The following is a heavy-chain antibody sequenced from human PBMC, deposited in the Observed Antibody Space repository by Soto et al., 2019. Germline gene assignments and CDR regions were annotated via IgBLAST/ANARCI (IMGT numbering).Heavy chain of an antibody. D-gene: IGHD3-22*01. V-gene: IGHV3-30-3*01. J-gene: IGHJ4*02. Sequence: QVQLVESGGGVVQPGRSLRLSCAASGFTFSSYAMHWVRQAPGKGLEWVAVISYDGSNKYYADSVKGRFTISRDNSKNXLYLQMNSLRAEDTAVYYCARDSSDVDDSSGYYYPWGQGTLVTVSS. CDR3: ARDSSDVDDSSGYYYP. CDR2: ISYDGSNK. CDR1: GFTFSSYA.